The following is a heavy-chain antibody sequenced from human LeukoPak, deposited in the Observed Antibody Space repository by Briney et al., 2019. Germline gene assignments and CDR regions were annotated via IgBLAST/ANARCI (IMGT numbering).Heavy chain of an antibody. D-gene: IGHD1-26*01. CDR1: GFTFSSYA. CDR2: IIPIFGTA. CDR3: AREGSGSSVWFDP. V-gene: IGHV1-69*01. Sequence: GGSLRLSCAASGFTFSSYAISWVRQAPGQGLEWMGGIIPIFGTANYAQKFQGRVTITADESTSTAYMELSSLRSEDTAVYYCAREGSGSSVWFDPWGQGTLVTVSS. J-gene: IGHJ5*02.